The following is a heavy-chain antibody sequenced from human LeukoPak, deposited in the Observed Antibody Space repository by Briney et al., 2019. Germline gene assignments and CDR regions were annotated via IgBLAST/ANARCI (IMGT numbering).Heavy chain of an antibody. CDR1: GFTFSSYW. CDR3: ARGRDGYNLRY. V-gene: IGHV3-74*01. Sequence: PGGSLRLSCAASGFTFSSYWMHWVRQAPGKGLVWVSRINRDGSSTNYADSVKGRFTISRDNAKNSLYLQMNSLRAEDTAVYYCARGRDGYNLRYWGQGTLVTVSS. D-gene: IGHD5-24*01. J-gene: IGHJ4*02. CDR2: INRDGSST.